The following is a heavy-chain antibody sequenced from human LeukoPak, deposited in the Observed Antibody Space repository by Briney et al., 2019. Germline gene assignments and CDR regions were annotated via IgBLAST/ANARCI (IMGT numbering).Heavy chain of an antibody. V-gene: IGHV3-30-3*01. J-gene: IGHJ3*02. CDR2: ISYDGSNK. Sequence: GGSLRLSCAASGCTFSSYAMHWVRQAPGKGLEWVAVISYDGSNKYYADSVKGRFTISRDNSKNTLYLQMNSLRAEDTAVYYCARVSVSRDDAFDIWGQGTMVTVSS. CDR3: ARVSVSRDDAFDI. CDR1: GCTFSSYA. D-gene: IGHD2-8*01.